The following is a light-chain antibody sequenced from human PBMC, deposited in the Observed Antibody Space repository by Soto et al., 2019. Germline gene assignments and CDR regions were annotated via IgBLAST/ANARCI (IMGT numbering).Light chain of an antibody. Sequence: EIVMTQSPLSLPVTPGEPASISCRSSQSLLHSNGYNCLYWYLQKPGQSPQLLIYLCSNLASGVPDRFSGSGSGTDFTLKISRVEAEDVGVYYCMQALQTPVTFGGGTKVEIK. V-gene: IGKV2-28*01. CDR1: QSLLHSNGYNC. CDR2: LCS. CDR3: MQALQTPVT. J-gene: IGKJ4*01.